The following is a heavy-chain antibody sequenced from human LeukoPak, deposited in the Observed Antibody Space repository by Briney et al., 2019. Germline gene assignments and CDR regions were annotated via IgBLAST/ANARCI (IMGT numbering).Heavy chain of an antibody. CDR3: EFWSGYYPDIVFDY. D-gene: IGHD3-3*01. J-gene: IGHJ4*02. V-gene: IGHV3-21*01. Sequence: GGSLRLSCAASGFTFSSYSMNWVRQAPGKGLEWVSSISSSGSYIYYADSVKGRFTISRDNAKNSLYLQMNSLRAEDTAVYYCEFWSGYYPDIVFDYWGQGTLVTVSS. CDR1: GFTFSSYS. CDR2: ISSSGSYI.